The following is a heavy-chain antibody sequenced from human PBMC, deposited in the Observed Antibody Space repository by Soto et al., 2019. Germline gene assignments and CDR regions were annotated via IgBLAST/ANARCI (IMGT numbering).Heavy chain of an antibody. Sequence: SVKVSCKASGGTFSSYAISWVRQAPGQGLEWMGGIIPIFGTANYAQKFQGRVTITADESTSTAYMELSSLRSEDTAVYYCARDMYYYGSGSYRVLAYWGQGTLVTVSS. CDR1: GGTFSSYA. J-gene: IGHJ4*02. CDR3: ARDMYYYGSGSYRVLAY. V-gene: IGHV1-69*13. CDR2: IIPIFGTA. D-gene: IGHD3-10*01.